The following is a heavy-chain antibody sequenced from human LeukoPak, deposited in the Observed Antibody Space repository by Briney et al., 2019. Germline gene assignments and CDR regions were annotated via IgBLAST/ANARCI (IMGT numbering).Heavy chain of an antibody. D-gene: IGHD1-26*01. Sequence: GGSLRLSCAASGFTVIGNYRSWVRQAPGKGLEWASVIYSGGSTYYADSVKGRFTISRDNSKNTLYLQMNSLRAEDTAVYYCARVVGATRPAGGYWGQGTLVTVSS. CDR1: GFTVIGNY. V-gene: IGHV3-66*01. CDR3: ARVVGATRPAGGY. CDR2: IYSGGST. J-gene: IGHJ4*02.